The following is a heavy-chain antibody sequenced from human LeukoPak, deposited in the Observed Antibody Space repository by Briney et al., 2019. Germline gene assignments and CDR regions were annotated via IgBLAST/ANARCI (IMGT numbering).Heavy chain of an antibody. J-gene: IGHJ4*02. CDR3: ATCGGGIAAAGSLDY. Sequence: SETLSLTCAVYGGSFSGYYWSWIRQPTGKGLEWIGEINHSGSTNYNPSLKSRVTISVDTSKNQFSLKLNSVTAADTAVYYCATCGGGIAAAGSLDYWGQGTLVTVSS. V-gene: IGHV4-34*01. D-gene: IGHD6-13*01. CDR2: INHSGST. CDR1: GGSFSGYY.